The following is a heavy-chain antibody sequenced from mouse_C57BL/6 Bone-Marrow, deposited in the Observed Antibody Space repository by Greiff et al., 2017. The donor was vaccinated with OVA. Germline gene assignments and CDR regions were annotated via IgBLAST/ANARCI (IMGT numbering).Heavy chain of an antibody. CDR3: TRRELGYYFDY. D-gene: IGHD4-1*01. J-gene: IGHJ2*01. CDR1: GYTFTDYE. CDR2: IDPETGGT. V-gene: IGHV1-15*01. Sequence: VQLQQSGAELVRPGASVTLSCKASGYTFTDYEMHWVKQTPVHGLEWIGAIDPETGGTAYNQKFKGKAILTADKSSSTAYMELRSLTSEDSAVYYCTRRELGYYFDYWGQGTTLTVSS.